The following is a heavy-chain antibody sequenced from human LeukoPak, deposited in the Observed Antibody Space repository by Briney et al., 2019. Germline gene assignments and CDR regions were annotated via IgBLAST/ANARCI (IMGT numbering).Heavy chain of an antibody. V-gene: IGHV3-48*01. Sequence: GGSLRLSCAASALTFSTYSMNWVRQAPGKGLEWVSYISRGGDAIYYADSVKGRFTISRDNSKNTLYLQMNSLRAEDTAVYYCAIRVEQWLAGGEVFDYWGQGTLVTVSS. D-gene: IGHD6-19*01. CDR2: ISRGGDAI. CDR3: AIRVEQWLAGGEVFDY. CDR1: ALTFSTYS. J-gene: IGHJ4*02.